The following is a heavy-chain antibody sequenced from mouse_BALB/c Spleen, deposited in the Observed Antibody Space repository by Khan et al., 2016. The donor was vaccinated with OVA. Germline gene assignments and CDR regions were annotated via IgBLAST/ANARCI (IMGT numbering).Heavy chain of an antibody. D-gene: IGHD2-4*01. CDR2: ISTGGTYT. Sequence: VELVQSGGDLVKPGGSLKLSCAASGFTFSTYGMSWVRQTPEKRLEWVATISTGGTYTYYPDSVKGRFTISRDNAKNILYLQLSSLKYEDTALSYSSGLSYYDNSEGFDYWGQGTLVTVSA. CDR3: SGLSYYDNSEGFDY. CDR1: GFTFSTYG. V-gene: IGHV5-6*01. J-gene: IGHJ3*01.